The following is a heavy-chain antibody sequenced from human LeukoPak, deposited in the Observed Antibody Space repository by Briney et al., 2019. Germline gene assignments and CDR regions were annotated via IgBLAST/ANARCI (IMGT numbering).Heavy chain of an antibody. CDR3: AKDTDYYDAQNAFDI. CDR2: ISVNNGNT. CDR1: GYTLINYA. D-gene: IGHD3-22*01. Sequence: ASVKVACKASGYTLINYAIAWVRQAPGQGLEWMGWISVNNGNTNYAQKVQDRVTVTTDPSTSTAYMELRSLRSDGTAMYYFAKDTDYYDAQNAFDIWGQGTMVTVSS. J-gene: IGHJ3*02. V-gene: IGHV1-18*01.